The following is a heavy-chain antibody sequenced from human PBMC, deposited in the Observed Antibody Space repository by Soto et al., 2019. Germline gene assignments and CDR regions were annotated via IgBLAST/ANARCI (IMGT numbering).Heavy chain of an antibody. CDR2: IWHDGSNK. Sequence: QVQVVESGGGVVQPGRSLRLSCAASGFTFSYYGMHWVRQAPGKGLEWVAVIWHDGSNKYYADSVKGRFTISRDNSKNTLYLQVNSLRVADTALYYCARERDIGHRSGVLDYWGQGTLVTVSS. D-gene: IGHD2-8*01. J-gene: IGHJ4*02. CDR1: GFTFSYYG. V-gene: IGHV3-33*01. CDR3: ARERDIGHRSGVLDY.